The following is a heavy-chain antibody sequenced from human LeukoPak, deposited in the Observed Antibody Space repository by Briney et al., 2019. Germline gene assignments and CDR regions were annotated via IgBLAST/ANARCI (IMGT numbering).Heavy chain of an antibody. CDR3: ARAMRSGYDP. J-gene: IGHJ5*02. Sequence: PGGSLRLSCAASGFTLSTYGMNWVREAPGKGPEWVSYISSSSDAIYYADSVRGRFTISRDNAKNSLYLQMNSLRDEDTAVYYCARAMRSGYDPWGQGTLVTVSS. CDR1: GFTLSTYG. CDR2: ISSSSDAI. D-gene: IGHD5-12*01. V-gene: IGHV3-48*02.